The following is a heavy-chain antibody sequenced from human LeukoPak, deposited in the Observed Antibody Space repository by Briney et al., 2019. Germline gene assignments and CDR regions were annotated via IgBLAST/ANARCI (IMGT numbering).Heavy chain of an antibody. Sequence: GASVKVSCKASGYTFTDYYIHWVRQAPGQGLEWMGWMNPNSGNTGYAQKFQGRVTMTRNTSISTAYMELTSLTSEDTAVYYCATVSWGYGRYYYMDVWGKGTTVTVSS. D-gene: IGHD5-12*01. J-gene: IGHJ6*03. V-gene: IGHV1-8*02. CDR3: ATVSWGYGRYYYMDV. CDR2: MNPNSGNT. CDR1: GYTFTDYY.